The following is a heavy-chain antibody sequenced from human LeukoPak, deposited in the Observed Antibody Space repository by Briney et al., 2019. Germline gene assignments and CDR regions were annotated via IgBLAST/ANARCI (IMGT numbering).Heavy chain of an antibody. CDR2: ISGSGGST. D-gene: IGHD2-2*01. V-gene: IGHV3-23*01. J-gene: IGHJ4*02. Sequence: GGSLRLSCATSGFTFSSYAMSWVRQAPGKGLEWVSAISGSGGSTYYADSVKGRFTISRDNSKNTLYLQVNSLRAEDTAVYYCAKGLCSSTSCYAEPPDYWGQGTLVTVSS. CDR3: AKGLCSSTSCYAEPPDY. CDR1: GFTFSSYA.